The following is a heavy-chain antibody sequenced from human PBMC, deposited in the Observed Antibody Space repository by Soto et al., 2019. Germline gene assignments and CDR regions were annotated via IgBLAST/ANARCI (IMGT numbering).Heavy chain of an antibody. CDR3: ARDNPYSGSYYRGLVD. Sequence: GGSLRLSCAASGFTFSSYAMHWVRQAPGKGLEWVAVISYDGSNKYYADSVKGRFTISRDNSKNTLYLQMNSLRAEDTAVYYCARDNPYSGSYYRGLVDWGQGTLVTVSS. CDR1: GFTFSSYA. CDR2: ISYDGSNK. D-gene: IGHD1-26*01. J-gene: IGHJ4*02. V-gene: IGHV3-30-3*01.